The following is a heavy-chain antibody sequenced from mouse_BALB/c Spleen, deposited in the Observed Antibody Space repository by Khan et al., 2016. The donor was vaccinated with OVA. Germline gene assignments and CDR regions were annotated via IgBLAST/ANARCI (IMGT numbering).Heavy chain of an antibody. V-gene: IGHV1S137*01. Sequence: QVQLKESGAELVRPGVSVKISCKGSGYTFTDFTVHWVKQSHVKSLEWIGVISSYYGDATYNQNFKDKATLTVDKSSSTAYMELARLTSEASATYYWERGGGGDRFAYWGQGTLVTVSA. CDR2: ISSYYGDA. CDR3: ERGGGGDRFAY. CDR1: GYTFTDFT. J-gene: IGHJ3*01.